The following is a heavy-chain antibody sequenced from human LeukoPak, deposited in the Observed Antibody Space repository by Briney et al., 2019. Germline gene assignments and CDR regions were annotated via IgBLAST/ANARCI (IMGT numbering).Heavy chain of an antibody. V-gene: IGHV1-3*01. CDR3: AMGQYNWNDGYAFDI. Sequence: ASVKVSCKASGYTFTSYAMHWVRQAPGQRLEWMGWINAGNGNTKYSQKFQGRVTITRDTSASTAYMELSSLRSDDTAVYYCAMGQYNWNDGYAFDIWGQGTMVTVSS. CDR2: INAGNGNT. D-gene: IGHD1-1*01. CDR1: GYTFTSYA. J-gene: IGHJ3*02.